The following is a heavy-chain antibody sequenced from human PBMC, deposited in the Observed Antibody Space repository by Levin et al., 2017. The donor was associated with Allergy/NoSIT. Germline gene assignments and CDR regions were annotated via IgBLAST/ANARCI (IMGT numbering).Heavy chain of an antibody. CDR1: GGSISSGDYY. V-gene: IGHV4-30-4*01. Sequence: SETLSLTCTVSGGSISSGDYYWSWIRQPPGKGLEWIGYIYYSGSTYYNPSLKSRVTISVDTSKNQFSLKLSSVTAADTAVYYCATSLSTVTTTPYFDYWGQGTLVTVSS. D-gene: IGHD4-17*01. J-gene: IGHJ4*02. CDR3: ATSLSTVTTTPYFDY. CDR2: IYYSGST.